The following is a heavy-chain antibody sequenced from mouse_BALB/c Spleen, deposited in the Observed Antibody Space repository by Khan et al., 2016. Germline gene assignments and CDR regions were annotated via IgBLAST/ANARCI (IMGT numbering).Heavy chain of an antibody. J-gene: IGHJ1*01. CDR3: MRYGTYWYFDV. CDR1: GFTFSGFW. V-gene: IGHV11-2*02. Sequence: EVQLLETGGGLVQPGGSRGLSCEGSGFTFSGFWMSWVRQTPGKTLEWIGDINSDGSALNYAPSIKDRFTIFRDNDKSTLYLQMSNVRSEDTATYFCMRYGTYWYFDVWGAGTTVTVSS. CDR2: INSDGSAL. D-gene: IGHD1-1*02.